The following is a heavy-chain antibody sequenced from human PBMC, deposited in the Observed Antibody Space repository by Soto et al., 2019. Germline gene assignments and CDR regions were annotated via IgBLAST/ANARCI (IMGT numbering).Heavy chain of an antibody. CDR1: GFTFSSYA. V-gene: IGHV3-33*06. Sequence: QVQLVESGGGVVQPGRSLRLSCAASGFTFSSYAMHWVRQAPGKGLEWVAVIWYDGGNKYYADSVKGRFTISRDNSKNTLYLEMDSLRAEDTAVYYCAKATVNTLVTYAMDVWGQGTTVIVSS. J-gene: IGHJ6*02. CDR2: IWYDGGNK. D-gene: IGHD2-15*01. CDR3: AKATVNTLVTYAMDV.